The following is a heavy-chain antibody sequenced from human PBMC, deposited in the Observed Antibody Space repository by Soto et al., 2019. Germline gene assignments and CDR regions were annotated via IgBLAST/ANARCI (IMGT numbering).Heavy chain of an antibody. Sequence: GGSLRLSCAASGFTFSSYWMHWVRQAPGKGLVWVSRINSDGSSTSYADSGKGRFTISRDNAKNTLYLQMNSLRAEDTAVYYCARAEYYYGSGSYPKNYYYYGMDVWGQGTTVTVSS. J-gene: IGHJ6*02. V-gene: IGHV3-74*01. CDR2: INSDGSST. CDR1: GFTFSSYW. CDR3: ARAEYYYGSGSYPKNYYYYGMDV. D-gene: IGHD3-10*01.